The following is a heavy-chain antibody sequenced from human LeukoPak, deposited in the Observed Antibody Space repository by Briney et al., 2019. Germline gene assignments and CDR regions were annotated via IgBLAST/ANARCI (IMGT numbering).Heavy chain of an antibody. Sequence: EGSLRLSCAASGFTFSGSAMHWVRQASGKGLEWVGRIRSKANSYATAYAASVKGRFTISRDDSKNTAYLQMNSLKTEDTAVYYCTSYVDTAVNWGQGTLVTVSS. J-gene: IGHJ4*02. CDR3: TSYVDTAVN. V-gene: IGHV3-73*01. CDR1: GFTFSGSA. D-gene: IGHD5-18*01. CDR2: IRSKANSYAT.